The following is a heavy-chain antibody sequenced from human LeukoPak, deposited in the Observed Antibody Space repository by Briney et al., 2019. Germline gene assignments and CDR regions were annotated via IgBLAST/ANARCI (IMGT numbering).Heavy chain of an antibody. CDR2: IYYRGST. Sequence: PSETLSLTCTVSGGSISSTTYYWGWIRQPPGKGLEWIGNIYYRGSTYYNPSLKSRVTISVDTSKNQFSLKLSSVTAADTAVYYCATSYCSSTSCPRAAWFDPWGRGTLVTVSS. V-gene: IGHV4-39*01. CDR3: ATSYCSSTSCPRAAWFDP. CDR1: GGSISSTTYY. J-gene: IGHJ5*02. D-gene: IGHD2-2*01.